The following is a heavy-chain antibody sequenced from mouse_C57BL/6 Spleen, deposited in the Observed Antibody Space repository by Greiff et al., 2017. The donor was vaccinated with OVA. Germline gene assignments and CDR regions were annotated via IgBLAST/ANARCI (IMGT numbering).Heavy chain of an antibody. CDR1: GFNIKDDY. CDR3: TPNWDY. J-gene: IGHJ2*01. V-gene: IGHV14-4*01. D-gene: IGHD4-1*01. Sequence: EVKLMESGAELVRPGASVKLSCTASGFNIKDDYMHWVKQRPEQGLEWIGWIDPENGDTEYASKFQGKATITADTSSNTAYLQLSSLTSEDTAVYYCTPNWDYWGQGTTLTVSS. CDR2: IDPENGDT.